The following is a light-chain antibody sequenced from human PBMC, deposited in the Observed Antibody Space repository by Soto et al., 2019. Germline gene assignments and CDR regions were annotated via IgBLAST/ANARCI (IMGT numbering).Light chain of an antibody. V-gene: IGKV1-39*01. CDR3: LQSYSPPFT. Sequence: IQMTQSPSSLSASVGDRVTISCRASQGIGNALGWYQQKPGKAPKLLIYAASSLQRGVPSRFSGSGSGTEFTLTIASLQPEDFATYYCLQSYSPPFTFGPGTKVDI. CDR2: AAS. CDR1: QGIGNA. J-gene: IGKJ3*01.